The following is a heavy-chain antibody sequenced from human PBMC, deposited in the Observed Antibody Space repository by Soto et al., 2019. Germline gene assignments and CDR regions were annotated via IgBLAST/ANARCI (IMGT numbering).Heavy chain of an antibody. CDR2: INAGNGNT. CDR3: ARGHDPYYYYGMDV. V-gene: IGHV1-3*01. CDR1: GYTFTSYA. J-gene: IGHJ6*02. Sequence: QVQLVQSGAEVKKPGASVKVSCKASGYTFTSYAMHWVRQAPGQRLEWMGWINAGNGNTKYSQKFQGRVTITRDTSASTAYMELSSPRSEDTAVYYCARGHDPYYYYGMDVWGQGTTVTVSS. D-gene: IGHD1-1*01.